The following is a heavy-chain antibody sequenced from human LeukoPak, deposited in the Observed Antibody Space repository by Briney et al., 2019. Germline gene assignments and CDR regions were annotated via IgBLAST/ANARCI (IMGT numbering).Heavy chain of an antibody. CDR2: INAGNGNT. Sequence: ASVKVSCTASGYTFTIYAMHWVRQAPGQRLEWMGWINAGNGNTKYSQKFQGRVTITRDTSASTAYMELSSLRSEDTAVYYCARVYPYSSGPYDYWGQGTLVTVSS. CDR1: GYTFTIYA. D-gene: IGHD6-19*01. J-gene: IGHJ4*02. CDR3: ARVYPYSSGPYDY. V-gene: IGHV1-3*01.